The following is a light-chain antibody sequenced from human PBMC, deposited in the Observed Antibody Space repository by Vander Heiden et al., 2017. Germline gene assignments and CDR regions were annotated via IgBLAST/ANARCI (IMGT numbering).Light chain of an antibody. CDR3: SSYAGSNNLV. CDR2: EVS. CDR1: SSDVGAYNY. Sequence: QSALTQPPSASGPPGQSVTISCTATSSDVGAYNYVSWYQQPPAKAPNLMMYEVSKRPSGVPDRFSGSKSGNTASLTVSGLQAEDEADYYCSSYAGSNNLVFGGGTKLTVL. J-gene: IGLJ3*02. V-gene: IGLV2-8*01.